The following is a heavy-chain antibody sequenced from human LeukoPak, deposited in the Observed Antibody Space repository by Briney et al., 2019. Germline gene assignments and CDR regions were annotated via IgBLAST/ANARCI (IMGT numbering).Heavy chain of an antibody. D-gene: IGHD2-2*01. Sequence: GGSLRLSCAASGFTFSTYSMNWVRQAPGKGLEWVSSISSGSSYVYYADSVKGRFTISRDNAKNSLYLQMNSLRAEDTAVFYCARSSTNSMYYFDYWGQGTLVTVSS. J-gene: IGHJ4*02. CDR1: GFTFSTYS. CDR2: ISSGSSYV. V-gene: IGHV3-21*01. CDR3: ARSSTNSMYYFDY.